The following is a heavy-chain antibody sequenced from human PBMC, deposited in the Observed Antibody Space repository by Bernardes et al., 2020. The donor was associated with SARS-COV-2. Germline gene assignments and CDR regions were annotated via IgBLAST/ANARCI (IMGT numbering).Heavy chain of an antibody. CDR3: AKSMLLYYDFWSGYSERGNYFDY. J-gene: IGHJ4*02. V-gene: IGHV3-66*01. D-gene: IGHD3-3*01. CDR2: IHSDGNT. Sequence: GGSLRLSCAASGYTVSSEYMSWVRQAPGKGLEWVSIIHSDGNTHYADSVKGRFTISRDNSENTVHLQMNSLRAEDTAVYYCAKSMLLYYDFWSGYSERGNYFDYWGQGTLVTVSS. CDR1: GYTVSSEY.